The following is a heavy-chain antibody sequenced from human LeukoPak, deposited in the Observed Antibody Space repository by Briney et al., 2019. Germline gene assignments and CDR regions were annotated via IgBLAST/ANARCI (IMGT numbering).Heavy chain of an antibody. CDR1: GYSFTSYG. J-gene: IGHJ4*02. CDR3: ARVGFRGAYLYYFDY. V-gene: IGHV1-18*01. D-gene: IGHD3-10*01. CDR2: LSAYNGNI. Sequence: GASVKLSCKASGYSFTSYGVSWVRQAPGQGLEWMGWLSAYNGNINYAQKLQGRVTMTTDTSTSTAYMELRSLRSDDTAVYYCARVGFRGAYLYYFDYWGQGTLVTVSS.